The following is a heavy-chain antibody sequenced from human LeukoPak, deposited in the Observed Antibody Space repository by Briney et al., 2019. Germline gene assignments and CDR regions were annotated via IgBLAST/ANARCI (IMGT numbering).Heavy chain of an antibody. CDR1: VYSNW. CDR3: ARGWASGYFDS. V-gene: IGHV5-51*01. CDR2: IYPGDSDT. D-gene: IGHD6-19*01. J-gene: IGHJ4*02. Sequence: GESLKISCKGSVYSNWIGWVRQMPGKGLEWMGSIYPGDSDTRYSPSFQDQVTISVDKSMSTAYLQWSSLKVSDTAMYYCARGWASGYFDSWGQGTLVTVSS.